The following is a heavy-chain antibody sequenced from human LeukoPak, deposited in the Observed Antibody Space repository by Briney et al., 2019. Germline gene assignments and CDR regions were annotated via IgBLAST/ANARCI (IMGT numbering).Heavy chain of an antibody. CDR2: IYYSGST. D-gene: IGHD6-13*01. Sequence: SEILSLTCTVSGGSISSYYWSWIRQPPGKGLEWIGYIYYSGSTNYNPSLKSRVTISVDTSKNQFSLKLSSVTAADTAVYYCARTSGQQPIDYWGQGTLVTVSS. V-gene: IGHV4-59*12. CDR1: GGSISSYY. CDR3: ARTSGQQPIDY. J-gene: IGHJ4*02.